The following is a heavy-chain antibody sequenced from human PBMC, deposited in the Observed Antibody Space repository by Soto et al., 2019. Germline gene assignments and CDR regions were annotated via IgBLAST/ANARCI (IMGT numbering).Heavy chain of an antibody. CDR3: ARGLMGTDDANFDI. Sequence: GGSLRLSCSASGFTFSSYAMTWVRQAPGKGLEWVSSVSGSGGSTYYADSVKGRFTISRDNSENTLHLQMNSLRAEDTAVYYCARGLMGTDDANFDIGVPGPMV. D-gene: IGHD2-21*02. J-gene: IGHJ3*02. V-gene: IGHV3-23*01. CDR2: VSGSGGST. CDR1: GFTFSSYA.